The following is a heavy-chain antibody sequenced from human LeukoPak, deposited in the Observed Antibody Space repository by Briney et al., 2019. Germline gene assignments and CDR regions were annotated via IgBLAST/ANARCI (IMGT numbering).Heavy chain of an antibody. J-gene: IGHJ4*02. CDR2: ISGSGGST. Sequence: GGSLRLSCAASGFAFSSYAMSWVRQAPGKGLECVSTISGSGGSTYYADSVKGRFTISRDNSQNTLYLQMNSLRAEDTAVYYCAKDGGYSYGSDFDYWGQGTLVTVSS. D-gene: IGHD5-18*01. V-gene: IGHV3-23*01. CDR1: GFAFSSYA. CDR3: AKDGGYSYGSDFDY.